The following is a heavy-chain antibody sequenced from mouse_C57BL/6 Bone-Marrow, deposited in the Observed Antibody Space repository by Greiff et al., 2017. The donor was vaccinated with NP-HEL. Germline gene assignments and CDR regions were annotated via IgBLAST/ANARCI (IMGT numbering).Heavy chain of an antibody. CDR3: TRALRQLRLQDY. J-gene: IGHJ2*01. D-gene: IGHD3-2*02. CDR1: GYTFTDYE. Sequence: VQLQQPGAELVRPGASVTLSCKASGYTFTDYEMHWVKQTPVHGLEWIGAIDPETGGTAYNQKFKGKAILTADKSSSTAYMELRSLTSEDSAVYYCTRALRQLRLQDYWGQGTTLTVSS. V-gene: IGHV1-15*01. CDR2: IDPETGGT.